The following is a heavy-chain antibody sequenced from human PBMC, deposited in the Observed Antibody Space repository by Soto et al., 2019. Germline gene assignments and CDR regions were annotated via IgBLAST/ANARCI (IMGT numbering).Heavy chain of an antibody. CDR3: AKQGGPSYFYSMDV. Sequence: EVQLLESGGGLVQPGGSLRLSCAASGFTFSNYAMTWVRQAPGKGLEWVSVIRGSGDVTYYADSVQGRFAISRDNSKNTLYLQMNSLRDEDTAIYYCAKQGGPSYFYSMDVWGKGTTVTVSS. CDR2: IRGSGDVT. J-gene: IGHJ6*03. D-gene: IGHD1-26*01. V-gene: IGHV3-23*01. CDR1: GFTFSNYA.